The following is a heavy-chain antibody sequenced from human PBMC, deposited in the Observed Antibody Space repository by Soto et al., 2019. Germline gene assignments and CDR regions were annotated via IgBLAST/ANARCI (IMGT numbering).Heavy chain of an antibody. CDR2: INPNSGAT. CDR1: EYTYTGFY. J-gene: IGHJ1*01. V-gene: IGHV1-2*02. Sequence: ASVKVSCKASEYTYTGFYMHWVRQAPGQGLEWMGWINPNSGATNYALKFQGRVTMTWDTSIITAYMELSGLTSDDTAIYYCARLYSGWGQGXLVTVYS. D-gene: IGHD5-12*01. CDR3: ARLYSG.